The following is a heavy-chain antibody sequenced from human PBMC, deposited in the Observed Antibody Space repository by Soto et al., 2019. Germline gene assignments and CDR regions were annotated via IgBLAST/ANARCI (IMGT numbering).Heavy chain of an antibody. V-gene: IGHV3-30-3*01. Sequence: QVQLVESGGGVVQPGRSLRLSCAASGFTFSSYAMHWVRQAPGKGLEWVAVISYDGSNKYYADSVKGRFTISRDNSKNTLYLQMNSLRVEDTAVYYCARDSYNWNRPYYYYYGMDVWGQGTTVTVSS. CDR1: GFTFSSYA. D-gene: IGHD1-20*01. CDR3: ARDSYNWNRPYYYYYGMDV. CDR2: ISYDGSNK. J-gene: IGHJ6*02.